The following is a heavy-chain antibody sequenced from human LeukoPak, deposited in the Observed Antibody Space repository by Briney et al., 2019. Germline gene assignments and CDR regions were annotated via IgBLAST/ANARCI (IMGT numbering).Heavy chain of an antibody. CDR1: GYTFTGYY. J-gene: IGHJ6*03. Sequence: ASVKVSCKASGYTFTGYYMHWVRQAPGQGLEWMGWINPNSGGTNYAQKFQGRVTMTRDTSKNQFSLKLSSVTAADTAVYYCARGIADGGSSIYYYYYMDVWGKGTTVTISS. V-gene: IGHV1-2*02. CDR2: INPNSGGT. D-gene: IGHD2-15*01. CDR3: ARGIADGGSSIYYYYYMDV.